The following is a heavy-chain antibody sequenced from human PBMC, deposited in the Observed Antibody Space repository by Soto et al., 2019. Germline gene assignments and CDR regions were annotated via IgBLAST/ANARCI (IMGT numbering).Heavy chain of an antibody. CDR3: ARDTSRGEYDY. CDR2: INVYNGNT. V-gene: IGHV1-18*01. CDR1: GYTFTSYG. D-gene: IGHD3-10*01. J-gene: IGHJ4*02. Sequence: QVQLVQSGAEVKKPGASVKVSCKASGYTFTSYGISWVRQAPGQGLEWMGWINVYNGNTNYAQKLQGRVTMTTDTATSTAYLDQRSLRSDDTAVYFCARDTSRGEYDYWGQGTLGTVSS.